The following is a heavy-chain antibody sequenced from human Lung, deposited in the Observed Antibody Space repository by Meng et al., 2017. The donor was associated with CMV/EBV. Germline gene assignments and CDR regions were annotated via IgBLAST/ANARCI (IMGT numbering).Heavy chain of an antibody. CDR3: ARGPDLNWFDP. D-gene: IGHD1-14*01. V-gene: IGHV1-46*01. CDR1: GYSFTSYY. CDR2: INPSAGST. Sequence: SCKAPGYSFTSYYIHWVRQAPGQGLDWMGIINPSAGSTTYAQKFQGRVTMTRDTSTATVYMELSSLRSDDTAVYYCARGPDLNWFDPWGQGTLVTVSS. J-gene: IGHJ5*02.